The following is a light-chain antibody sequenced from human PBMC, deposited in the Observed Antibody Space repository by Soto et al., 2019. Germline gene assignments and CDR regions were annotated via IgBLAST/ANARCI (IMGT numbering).Light chain of an antibody. CDR3: QSSDSSMTGSI. CDR1: SSDLGQGFD. Sequence: QSVLTEPPSVSGAPVQTVTISCTGSSSDLGQGFDVHCYQHVPGKAPKLVLYGNTIRPSGVPDRFSGSKSGSSSSLEITGLKAEDEADYYCQSSDSSMTGSIFGTGTKVSVL. CDR2: GNT. V-gene: IGLV1-40*01. J-gene: IGLJ1*01.